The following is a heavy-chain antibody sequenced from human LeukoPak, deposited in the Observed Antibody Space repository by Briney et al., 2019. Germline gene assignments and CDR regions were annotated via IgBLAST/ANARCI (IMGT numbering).Heavy chain of an antibody. CDR1: SGSISSYY. CDR3: ARGKRWLQLAFDY. Sequence: PSETLSLTCTVSSGSISSYYWSWIRQSPGKGLEWIGYIYYSGSTNYSPSLKSRVTISVDTSKNQTSLKLSSVTAADTAVYYCARGKRWLQLAFDYWGQGTLVTVSS. J-gene: IGHJ4*02. V-gene: IGHV4-59*01. CDR2: IYYSGST. D-gene: IGHD5-24*01.